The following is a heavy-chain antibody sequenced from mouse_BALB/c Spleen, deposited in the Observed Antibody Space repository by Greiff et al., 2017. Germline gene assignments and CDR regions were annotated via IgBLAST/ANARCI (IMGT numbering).Heavy chain of an antibody. CDR3: TRGGNFYAMDY. Sequence: LKQPGSELVRPGASVKLSCKASGYTFTSYWMHWVKQRPGQGLEWIGNIYPGSGSTNYDEKFKSKATLTVDTSSSTAYMQLSSLTSEDSAVYYCTRGGNFYAMDYWGQGTSVTVSS. CDR2: IYPGSGST. V-gene: IGHV1S22*01. J-gene: IGHJ4*01. D-gene: IGHD2-1*01. CDR1: GYTFTSYW.